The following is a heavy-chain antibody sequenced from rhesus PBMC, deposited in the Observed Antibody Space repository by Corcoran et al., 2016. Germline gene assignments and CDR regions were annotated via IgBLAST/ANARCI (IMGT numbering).Heavy chain of an antibody. Sequence: EVQLVESGGGLVQPGGSLRLSCAASGFTFSNVWMNWVRQAPGKGLEGVARIKSKADGGTADYAASVKGRFTISRDDPKNTLDLQMNSLKTEDTAVYYCTTGEYSSGFDYWGQGVLVTVSS. D-gene: IGHD6-31*01. CDR3: TTGEYSSGFDY. V-gene: IGHV3-30*01. CDR2: IKSKADGGTA. CDR1: GFTFSNVW. J-gene: IGHJ4*01.